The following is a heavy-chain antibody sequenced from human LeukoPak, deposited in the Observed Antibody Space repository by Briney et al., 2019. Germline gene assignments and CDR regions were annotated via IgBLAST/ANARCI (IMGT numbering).Heavy chain of an antibody. Sequence: SETLSLTCTVSGGSIRSSHWSWIRQPPGKGLELIGYIYYSGTSNYNPSLKSRVTMSVDTSNNQFFLKLNSVTAADTAVYYCAKAAGYSTMYWFDPWGQGT. V-gene: IGHV4-59*01. CDR2: IYYSGTS. CDR1: GGSIRSSH. CDR3: AKAAGYSTMYWFDP. D-gene: IGHD6-13*01. J-gene: IGHJ5*02.